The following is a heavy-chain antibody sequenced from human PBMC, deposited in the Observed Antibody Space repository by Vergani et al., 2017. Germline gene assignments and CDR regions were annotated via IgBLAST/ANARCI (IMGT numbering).Heavy chain of an antibody. Sequence: QVQLQESGPGLVKPSKTLSLTCTFSGDSVISTDYHWGWIRQPPGKGLEWIGGMDYSGGPSYNPSLESRISISFETPKNQFSLRLTSVTAADTAVYYCASKRGACRAAYCHSYDFWGPGTLVGVSS. CDR2: MDYSGGP. J-gene: IGHJ4*02. D-gene: IGHD2-15*01. CDR1: GDSVISTDYH. V-gene: IGHV4-39*01. CDR3: ASKRGACRAAYCHSYDF.